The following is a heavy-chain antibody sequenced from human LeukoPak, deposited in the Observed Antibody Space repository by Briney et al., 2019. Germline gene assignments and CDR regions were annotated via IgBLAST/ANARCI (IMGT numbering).Heavy chain of an antibody. CDR2: ISSSSSTI. CDR1: GFTFSSYS. Sequence: PGGSLRLSCAASGFTFSSYSKNWVRPAPGKGLGWVSYISSSSSTIYYADSVKGRFTISRDNAKNSLYLQMNSLRAEDTAVYYCARGGSNYGKYFDYWGQGTLVTVSS. V-gene: IGHV3-48*01. CDR3: ARGGSNYGKYFDY. D-gene: IGHD4-11*01. J-gene: IGHJ4*02.